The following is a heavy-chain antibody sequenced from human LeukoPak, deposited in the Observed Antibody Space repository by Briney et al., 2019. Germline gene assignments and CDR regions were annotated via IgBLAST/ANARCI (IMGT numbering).Heavy chain of an antibody. D-gene: IGHD3-10*01. CDR1: GGSFSDYY. CDR3: ARKRRVRGVIILQDYYYMDV. CDR2: INHSGST. Sequence: PSETLSLTCAVYGGSFSDYYWSWIRQPPGKGLEWIGEINHSGSTNYNPSLKSRVTISVDTSKNQFSLKLSSVTAADTAVYYCARKRRVRGVIILQDYYYMDVWGKGTTVTNSS. J-gene: IGHJ6*03. V-gene: IGHV4-34*01.